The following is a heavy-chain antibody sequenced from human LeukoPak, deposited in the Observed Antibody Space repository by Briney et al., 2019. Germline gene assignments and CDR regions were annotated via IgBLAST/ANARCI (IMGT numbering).Heavy chain of an antibody. J-gene: IGHJ6*03. D-gene: IGHD1-26*01. CDR3: ARELLASPRGYYYYYMDV. CDR2: IKPNSGVT. CDR1: GYTFTGYF. V-gene: IGHV1-2*02. Sequence: ASVKVSCKASGYTFTGYFIHWVRQAPGQGLEWMGWIKPNSGVTNYARDFLGRVIMTRDTSISTAYMELRRLRSDDTAVYYCARELLASPRGYYYYYMDVWGIGTTVTVSS.